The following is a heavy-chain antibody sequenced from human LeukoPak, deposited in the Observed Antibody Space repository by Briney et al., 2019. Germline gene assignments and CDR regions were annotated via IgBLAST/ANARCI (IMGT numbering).Heavy chain of an antibody. CDR2: IWYDGSNK. CDR1: GFTFSSYG. CDR3: AKDTGLVGATRYYFDY. V-gene: IGHV3-33*06. Sequence: GGPLRLSCAASGFTFSSYGMHWVRQAPGKGLEWVAVIWYDGSNKYYADSVKGRFTISRDNSQNTLYLQMNSLRVEDTAVYYCAKDTGLVGATRYYFDYWGQGTLVTVSS. J-gene: IGHJ4*02. D-gene: IGHD1-26*01.